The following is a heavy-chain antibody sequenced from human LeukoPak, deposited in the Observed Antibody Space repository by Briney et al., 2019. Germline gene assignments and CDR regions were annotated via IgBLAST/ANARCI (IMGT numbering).Heavy chain of an antibody. CDR2: INAGNGNT. Sequence: ASVKVSCKASGYTFTSYAMHWVRQAPGQRLEWMGWINAGNGNTKYSQKLQGRVTMTTDTSTSTAYVELRSLRSDDTAVYYCARDRVRTVRGARYYYGMDVWGQGTTVTVSS. D-gene: IGHD3-10*01. CDR3: ARDRVRTVRGARYYYGMDV. J-gene: IGHJ6*02. V-gene: IGHV1-3*01. CDR1: GYTFTSYA.